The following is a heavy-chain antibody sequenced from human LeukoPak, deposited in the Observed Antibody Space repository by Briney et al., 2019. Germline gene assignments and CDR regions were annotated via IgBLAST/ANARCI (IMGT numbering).Heavy chain of an antibody. J-gene: IGHJ4*02. Sequence: GGSLRLSCAASGFIFSSYWMHWVRQSPGKGLVWVSRINSDGSSTSYADSVKGRFTISRDNAKNTLYLQMNSLRAEDTAVYYCARGLKQYYGSGSYYDTLDYWGQGTLVTVSS. CDR3: ARGLKQYYGSGSYYDTLDY. D-gene: IGHD3-10*01. V-gene: IGHV3-74*01. CDR1: GFIFSSYW. CDR2: INSDGSST.